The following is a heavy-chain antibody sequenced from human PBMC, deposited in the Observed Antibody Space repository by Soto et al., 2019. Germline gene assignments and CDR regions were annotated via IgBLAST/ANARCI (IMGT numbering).Heavy chain of an antibody. Sequence: QLQLQESGSGLVKPSQTLSLTCAVSGGSISSGGYSWSWIRQPPGKGLEWIGYIYHSGYTYCNPSRKSRVTVLVDRSKTRFALTLISVSAADTVVYYCARAHYGDSGYGMDVWGQGTTVTVSS. D-gene: IGHD4-17*01. CDR2: IYHSGYT. CDR1: GGSISSGGYS. CDR3: ARAHYGDSGYGMDV. J-gene: IGHJ6*02. V-gene: IGHV4-30-2*01.